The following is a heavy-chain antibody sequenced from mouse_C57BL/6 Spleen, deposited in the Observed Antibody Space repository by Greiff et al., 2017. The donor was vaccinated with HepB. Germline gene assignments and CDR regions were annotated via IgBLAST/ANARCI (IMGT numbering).Heavy chain of an antibody. J-gene: IGHJ2*01. Sequence: QVQLKQSGAELVRPGSSVKLSCKASGYTFTSYWMHWVKQRPIQGLEWIGNIDPSDSETHYNQKFKDKATLTVDKSSSTAYMQLSSLTSEDSAVYYCARGDYLYYFDYWGQGTTLTVSS. CDR2: IDPSDSET. CDR1: GYTFTSYW. D-gene: IGHD2-4*01. V-gene: IGHV1-52*01. CDR3: ARGDYLYYFDY.